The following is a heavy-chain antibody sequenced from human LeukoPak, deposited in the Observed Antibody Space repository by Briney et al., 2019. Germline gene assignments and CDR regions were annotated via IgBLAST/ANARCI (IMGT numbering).Heavy chain of an antibody. V-gene: IGHV3-64*01. CDR3: ARDLFSGAEMATFDY. D-gene: IGHD5-24*01. CDR2: ISGNGGYT. Sequence: PGGSLRLSXAASGFVFSTYAMRWVRQAPGKGLEYVSGISGNGGYTDYANSVKGRFTISRDNFKNTLYLQMGSLRAEDMAVYYCARDLFSGAEMATFDYWGQGTLVTVSS. J-gene: IGHJ4*02. CDR1: GFVFSTYA.